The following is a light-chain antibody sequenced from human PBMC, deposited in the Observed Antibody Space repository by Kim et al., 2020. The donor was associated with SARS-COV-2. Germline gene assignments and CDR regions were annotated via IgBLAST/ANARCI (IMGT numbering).Light chain of an antibody. CDR1: QSLLHSNGYNY. CDR3: MQALQTPGM. V-gene: IGKV2-28*01. Sequence: DIVMTQSPLSLPVTPGEPASISCRSSQSLLHSNGYNYLDWYLQKPGQSPQLLIYLGSNRASGVPDRFSGSGSGTDFTLKISRLEAEDVGVYYCMQALQTPGMFGQGTKVDIK. CDR2: LGS. J-gene: IGKJ1*01.